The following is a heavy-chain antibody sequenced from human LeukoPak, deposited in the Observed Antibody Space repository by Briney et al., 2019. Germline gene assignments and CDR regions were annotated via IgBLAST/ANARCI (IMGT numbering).Heavy chain of an antibody. Sequence: PGGSLRLSCAASGFTFSSYWMSWVRQAPGKGLEWVANIKQDGSEKYYVDSVKGRFTISRDNAKNSLYLQMNSLRAEDTAVYYCARATPLISIAAARTFDYWGQGTLVTVSS. CDR2: IKQDGSEK. V-gene: IGHV3-7*03. J-gene: IGHJ4*02. CDR3: ARATPLISIAAARTFDY. CDR1: GFTFSSYW. D-gene: IGHD6-13*01.